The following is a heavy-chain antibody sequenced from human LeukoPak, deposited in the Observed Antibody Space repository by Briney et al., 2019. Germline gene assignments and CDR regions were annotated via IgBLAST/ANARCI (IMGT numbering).Heavy chain of an antibody. D-gene: IGHD3-10*01. J-gene: IGHJ4*02. CDR2: IRNKADNYAT. Sequence: PGGSLRLSCAASGFTFSGSAMHWVRQASGKGLEWVGRIRNKADNYATLYTASVKGRFTISRDDSKNTAYLEMNSLRTEDTAVYYCARSSVTRGFDSWGQGTLVTVSS. CDR1: GFTFSGSA. V-gene: IGHV3-73*01. CDR3: ARSSVTRGFDS.